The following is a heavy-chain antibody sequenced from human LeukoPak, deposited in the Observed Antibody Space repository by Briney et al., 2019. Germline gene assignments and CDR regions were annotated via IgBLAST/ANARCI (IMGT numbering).Heavy chain of an antibody. D-gene: IGHD2-15*01. CDR2: INHSGST. V-gene: IGHV4-34*01. Sequence: SETLSLTCAVYGGSLSGYYWSWIRQPPGKGLEWIGEINHSGSTNYNPSLKSRVTISVDTSKNQFSLKLSSVTAADTAVYYCARDPPRYCSGGSCFNWFDPWGQGTLVTVSS. CDR1: GGSLSGYY. J-gene: IGHJ5*02. CDR3: ARDPPRYCSGGSCFNWFDP.